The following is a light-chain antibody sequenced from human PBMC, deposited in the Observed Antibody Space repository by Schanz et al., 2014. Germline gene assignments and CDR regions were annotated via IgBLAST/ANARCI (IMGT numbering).Light chain of an antibody. V-gene: IGKV1-9*01. J-gene: IGKJ4*01. CDR2: AAS. CDR1: QGISSY. Sequence: IQLTQSPSSLSASVGARVTITCRASQGISSYLAWYQQKPGKAPKLLIYAASTLQSGVPSRFNRSRSCTDFTLTSSSLQPEDFATYYCQQLNSPRTFGGGTKVQ. CDR3: QQLNSPRT.